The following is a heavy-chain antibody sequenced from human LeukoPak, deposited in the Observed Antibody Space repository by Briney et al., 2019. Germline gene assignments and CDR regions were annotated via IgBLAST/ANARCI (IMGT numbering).Heavy chain of an antibody. CDR2: ISSSGSTI. Sequence: GGSLRLSCAASGFTFSDYYMSWIRQAPGKGLEWVSYISSSGSTIYYADSVKDRFTISRDNAKNSLYLQMNSLRAEDTAVYYCAREPLPVVPAAKYYFDYWGQGTLVTVSS. D-gene: IGHD2-2*01. V-gene: IGHV3-11*04. J-gene: IGHJ4*02. CDR1: GFTFSDYY. CDR3: AREPLPVVPAAKYYFDY.